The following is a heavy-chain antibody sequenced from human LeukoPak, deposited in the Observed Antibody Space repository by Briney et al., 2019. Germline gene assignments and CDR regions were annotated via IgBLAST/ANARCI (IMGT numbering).Heavy chain of an antibody. CDR2: IYTSGST. Sequence: SETPSLTCTVSGGSISSYYWSWIRQPAGKGLEWIGRIYTSGSTNYNPSLKSRVTMSVDTSKNQFSLKLSSVTAADTAVYYCARQYCSSTSCYGGIWDYRGQGTLVTVSS. D-gene: IGHD2-2*01. V-gene: IGHV4-4*07. J-gene: IGHJ4*02. CDR1: GGSISSYY. CDR3: ARQYCSSTSCYGGIWDY.